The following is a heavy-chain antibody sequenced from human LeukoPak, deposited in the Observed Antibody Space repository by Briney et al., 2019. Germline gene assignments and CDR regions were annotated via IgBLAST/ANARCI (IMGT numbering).Heavy chain of an antibody. CDR1: GFTFSISV. CDR3: AKDESTVTTFY. D-gene: IGHD4-17*01. J-gene: IGHJ4*02. Sequence: GGSLRLSCAASGFTFSISVMSWVRQAPGRGLEWVSAITGRGSSTYYADSVKGRFTISRDNSKNTLYLQMNSLRAEDTAVYFCAKDESTVTTFYWGQGTLVTVSS. CDR2: ITGRGSST. V-gene: IGHV3-23*01.